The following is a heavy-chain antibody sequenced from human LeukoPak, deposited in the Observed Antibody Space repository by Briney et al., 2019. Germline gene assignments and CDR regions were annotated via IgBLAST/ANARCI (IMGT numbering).Heavy chain of an antibody. CDR1: GLSFSRFS. Sequence: GGSLRLSCAASGLSFSRFSMIWVRQAPGKGLEWVSSITGRSSYIYYGDSVKGRFTISRDNARNSLYLQMNSLRVEDTAVYYCAKTLGLVEAISDFDYWGQGTLVTVSS. D-gene: IGHD1-26*01. J-gene: IGHJ4*02. V-gene: IGHV3-21*01. CDR2: ITGRSSYI. CDR3: AKTLGLVEAISDFDY.